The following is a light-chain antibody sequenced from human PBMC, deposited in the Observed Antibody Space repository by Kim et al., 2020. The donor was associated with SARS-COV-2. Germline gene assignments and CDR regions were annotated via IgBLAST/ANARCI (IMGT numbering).Light chain of an antibody. J-gene: IGKJ2*01. CDR2: SAY. CDR3: QQYFDFPYT. V-gene: IGKV1D-8*02. Sequence: SAYAGDKVTLTCPLTQNMSRYLAWFQQSPGKAPQLLILSAYTLHTGAPSMFSGSGSGTDFTLTINPLQSEDSATYFCQQYFDFPYTFGQGTKLEI. CDR1: QNMSRY.